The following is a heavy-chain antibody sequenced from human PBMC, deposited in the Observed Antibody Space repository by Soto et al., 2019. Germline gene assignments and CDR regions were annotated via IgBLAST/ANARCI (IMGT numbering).Heavy chain of an antibody. CDR2: IWYDGSNK. CDR1: GFTFSSYG. Sequence: QVQLVESGGGVVQPGRSLRLSCAASGFTFSSYGMHWVRQAPGKGLEWVAVIWYDGSNKYYADSVKGRFTISRDNSKNTLYLQMNSLRAEDTAVYYCARGAGGSSDHWYFDPWGRGTLVTVSS. J-gene: IGHJ2*01. D-gene: IGHD2-15*01. CDR3: ARGAGGSSDHWYFDP. V-gene: IGHV3-33*01.